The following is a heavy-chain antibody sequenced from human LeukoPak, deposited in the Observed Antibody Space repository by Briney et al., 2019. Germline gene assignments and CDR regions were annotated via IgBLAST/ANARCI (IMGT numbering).Heavy chain of an antibody. J-gene: IGHJ4*02. CDR3: AKDRHSGYDFDY. Sequence: GGSLRLSCAASGFTFSSSAMSWVRQVPGKGLEWVSAISGSGGSTYYADSVKGRFTISRDNSKNTLYLQMNSLRAEDTAVYYCAKDRHSGYDFDYWGQGTLVTVSS. CDR2: ISGSGGST. V-gene: IGHV3-23*01. CDR1: GFTFSSSA. D-gene: IGHD5-12*01.